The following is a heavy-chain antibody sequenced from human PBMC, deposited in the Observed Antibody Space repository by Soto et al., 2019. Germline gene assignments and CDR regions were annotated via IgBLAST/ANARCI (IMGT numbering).Heavy chain of an antibody. D-gene: IGHD2-15*01. CDR1: GYTFTSYG. V-gene: IGHV1-18*01. J-gene: IGHJ5*02. CDR3: ASWCSRGNCGQFDP. Sequence: QVQLVQSGAGVKKPGASVKVSCKASGYTFTSYGITWVRQAPGQGLAWMGWISAYNGNTNYAQTLHGRVTMTTATSTSTAYLELRSMRSDDTSMYYGASWCSRGNCGQFDPWGQGTLGNGSS. CDR2: ISAYNGNT.